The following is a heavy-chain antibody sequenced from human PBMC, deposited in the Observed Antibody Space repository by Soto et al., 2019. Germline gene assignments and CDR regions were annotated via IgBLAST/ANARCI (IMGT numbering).Heavy chain of an antibody. CDR1: SVSITSSNW. D-gene: IGHD3-16*01. J-gene: IGHJ4*02. Sequence: LSLTCDVSSVSITSSNWWTWVRQPPGKGLEWIGKISHSGTVNYNATLRSRVIISVDKPKNQLSLKLMSVTAADTAVYYCARDYDGFDYWGQGILVTVSS. V-gene: IGHV4-4*02. CDR3: ARDYDGFDY. CDR2: ISHSGTV.